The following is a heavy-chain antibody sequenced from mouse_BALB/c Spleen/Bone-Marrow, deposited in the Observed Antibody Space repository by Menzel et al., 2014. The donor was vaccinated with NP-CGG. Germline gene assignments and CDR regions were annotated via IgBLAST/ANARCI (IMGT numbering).Heavy chain of an antibody. Sequence: VKVVESGPGLVAPSQSLSITCTISGFSLTNYGVHWVRQPPGKGLEWLVVIWSDGSTTYNSALKSRLSISKDNSKSQVFLKMNSLQTDDTAMYYCARHGYYAMDYWGQGTSVTVSS. CDR3: ARHGYYAMDY. J-gene: IGHJ4*01. V-gene: IGHV2-6-1*01. CDR1: GFSLTNYG. CDR2: IWSDGST.